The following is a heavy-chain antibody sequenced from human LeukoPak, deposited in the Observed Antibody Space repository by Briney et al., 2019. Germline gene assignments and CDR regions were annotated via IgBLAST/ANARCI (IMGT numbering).Heavy chain of an antibody. J-gene: IGHJ4*02. CDR3: AKEVASLRVTYDFDY. V-gene: IGHV3-23*01. CDR1: GFTFSSYA. CDR2: ISGSGGGT. Sequence: GGSLRLSCAASGFTFSSYAMSWVRQAPGKGLEWVSAISGSGGGTYYADSVKGRFTISRDNSKNTLYLQMNSLRAEDTAVYYCAKEVASLRVTYDFDYWGQGTLVTVSS. D-gene: IGHD4-17*01.